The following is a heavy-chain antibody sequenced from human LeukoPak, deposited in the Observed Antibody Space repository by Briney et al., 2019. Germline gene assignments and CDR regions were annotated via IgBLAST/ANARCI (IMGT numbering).Heavy chain of an antibody. CDR3: AREADVDTAMVYNWFDP. J-gene: IGHJ5*02. CDR1: GYTFTSYY. V-gene: IGHV1-46*01. Sequence: ASVKVSCKASGYTFTSYYMHWVRQAPGQGLEWMGIINPSGGSTSYAQKFQGRVTMTRDMSTSTVYMELSSLRSEDTAVYYCAREADVDTAMVYNWFDPWGQGTLVTVSS. D-gene: IGHD5-18*01. CDR2: INPSGGST.